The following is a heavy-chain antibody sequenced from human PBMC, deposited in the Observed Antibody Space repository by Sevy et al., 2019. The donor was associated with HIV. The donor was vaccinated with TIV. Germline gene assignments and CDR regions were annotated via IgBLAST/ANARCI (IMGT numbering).Heavy chain of an antibody. V-gene: IGHV4-61*01. CDR1: GASVSSGSFF. J-gene: IGHJ4*02. CDR3: ARDQAESSSTGGLDS. Sequence: SETLSLTCSVSGASVSSGSFFWTWIRQAPGKGLVWIGYIYYSGSTNYNPSLKSRVTFSVDTSKNQFSLKLRSVTAADTAVYYCARDQAESSSTGGLDSWGPGALVTVSS. D-gene: IGHD6-6*01. CDR2: IYYSGST.